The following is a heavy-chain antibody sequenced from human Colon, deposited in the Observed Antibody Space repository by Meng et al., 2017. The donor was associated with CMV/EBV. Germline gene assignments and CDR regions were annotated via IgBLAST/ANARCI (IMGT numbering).Heavy chain of an antibody. D-gene: IGHD6-25*01. V-gene: IGHV1-2*02. CDR1: GGTFNSHT. CDR3: AREGMSTPSAADS. J-gene: IGHJ4*02. Sequence: ASVKVSCKASGGTFNSHTISWVRQAPGQGLEWMGWIDPNSGDTNFAQNFQGRVSMTRDTSTTTAHMELTSLTSDDTALYYCAREGMSTPSAADSWGQGTLVTVSS. CDR2: IDPNSGDT.